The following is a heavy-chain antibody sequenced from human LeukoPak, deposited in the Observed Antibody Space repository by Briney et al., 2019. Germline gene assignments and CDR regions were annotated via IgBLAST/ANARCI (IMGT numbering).Heavy chain of an antibody. CDR1: GGSFSGYY. CDR3: AREEATVAGTKNWFDP. D-gene: IGHD6-19*01. Sequence: PSATLSLTCAVYGGSFSGYYWSWIRQPPGKGLEWIGEINHSGSTNYNPSLKSRVTISVDTSKNQFSLKLSSVTAADTAVYYCAREEATVAGTKNWFDPWGQGTLVTVSS. V-gene: IGHV4-34*01. J-gene: IGHJ5*02. CDR2: INHSGST.